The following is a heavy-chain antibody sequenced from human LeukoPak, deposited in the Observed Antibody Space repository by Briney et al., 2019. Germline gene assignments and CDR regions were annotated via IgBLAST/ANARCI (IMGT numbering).Heavy chain of an antibody. Sequence: GGSLRLSCAASGFTFSSYAMTWVRQAPGKGLEGVSAIRVSGGSTYYADCVKGRFTISRDNSKNTLYLQMNSLRAEDTALYYCAKDYYGSGSYGIDYWGQATLVTVSS. CDR1: GFTFSSYA. CDR3: AKDYYGSGSYGIDY. J-gene: IGHJ4*02. V-gene: IGHV3-23*01. CDR2: IRVSGGST. D-gene: IGHD3-10*01.